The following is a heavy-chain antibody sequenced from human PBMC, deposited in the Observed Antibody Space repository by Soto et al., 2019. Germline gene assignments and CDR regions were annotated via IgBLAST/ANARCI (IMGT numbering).Heavy chain of an antibody. CDR1: GFTFTKFA. Sequence: PGASLRLSCATSGFTFTKFAMTWVRQPPGKGLEWVSTIRGSGTSTYYADSAKGRFAISRDNSKNTLYLQMNSLRADDTATYYCAKDGNLSGYELDTWGQGVLVTVSS. CDR3: AKDGNLSGYELDT. CDR2: IRGSGTST. D-gene: IGHD5-12*01. J-gene: IGHJ4*02. V-gene: IGHV3-23*01.